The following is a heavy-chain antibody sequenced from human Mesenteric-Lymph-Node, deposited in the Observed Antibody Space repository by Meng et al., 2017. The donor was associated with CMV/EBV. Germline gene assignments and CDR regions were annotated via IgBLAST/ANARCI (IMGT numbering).Heavy chain of an antibody. V-gene: IGHV3-30*02. CDR2: IRYDGSNK. D-gene: IGHD6-13*01. CDR3: ARDSSSWPYYYGMDV. Sequence: GESLKISCAASGFTFSSYGMHWVRQAPGKGLEWVALIRYDGSNKYYADSVKGRFTIPRDNSKNTLYLQMNSLRAEDTAVYYCARDSSSWPYYYGMDVWGQGTTVTVSS. J-gene: IGHJ6*02. CDR1: GFTFSSYG.